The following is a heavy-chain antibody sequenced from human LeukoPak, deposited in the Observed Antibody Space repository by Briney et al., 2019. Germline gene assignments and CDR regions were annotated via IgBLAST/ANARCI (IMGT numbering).Heavy chain of an antibody. CDR2: ISSNGGST. CDR3: ARPRYRYSGSYPTSFDY. D-gene: IGHD1-26*01. CDR1: GFTFSSYA. Sequence: PGGSLRLSCAASGFTFSSYAMHWVRQAPGKGLEYVSAISSNGGSTYYANSVKGRFTISRDNSKNTLYLQMGSLRAEDMAVYYCARPRYRYSGSYPTSFDYWGQGTLVTVSS. V-gene: IGHV3-64*01. J-gene: IGHJ4*02.